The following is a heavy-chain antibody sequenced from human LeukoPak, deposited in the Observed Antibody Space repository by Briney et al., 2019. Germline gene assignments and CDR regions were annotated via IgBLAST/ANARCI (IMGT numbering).Heavy chain of an antibody. J-gene: IGHJ4*02. V-gene: IGHV3-7*01. D-gene: IGHD4-17*01. CDR1: GFTFSSYW. CDR3: ARALVATISSTWTTVTTRGFDY. Sequence: GGSLRLSCAASGFTFSSYWMSWVRQAPGKGLEWVANIKQDGSEKYYVDSVKGRFTISRDNAKNSLYLQKNSLRAEDTAVYYCARALVATISSTWTTVTTRGFDYWGQGTLVTVSS. CDR2: IKQDGSEK.